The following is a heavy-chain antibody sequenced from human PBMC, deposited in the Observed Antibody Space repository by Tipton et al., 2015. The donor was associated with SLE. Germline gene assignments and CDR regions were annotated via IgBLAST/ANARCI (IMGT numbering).Heavy chain of an antibody. V-gene: IGHV4-4*07. Sequence: TLSLTCTVSGGSISSYYWSWIRQPAGGGLEWIGRIYSSGSTEYNPSLKSRMTMSLDTSKNQLSLKLSSMTAADTAVYFCARAGGNSLALHVWGQGTMVTVSS. CDR2: IYSSGST. D-gene: IGHD4-23*01. CDR3: ARAGGNSLALHV. J-gene: IGHJ3*01. CDR1: GGSISSYY.